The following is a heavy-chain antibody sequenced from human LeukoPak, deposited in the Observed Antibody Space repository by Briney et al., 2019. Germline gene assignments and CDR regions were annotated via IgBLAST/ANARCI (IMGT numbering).Heavy chain of an antibody. J-gene: IGHJ4*02. D-gene: IGHD2-21*02. CDR3: ARFRTWGDKAFDY. Sequence: GGSLRLSCAASGFTFSDYYMSWIRQAPGKGLEWVSYIGTTGGAIYYADSVKGRFTISRDSAKNSLYLQMNSLRAEDTAVYYCARFRTWGDKAFDYWGQGTLVTVSS. V-gene: IGHV3-11*04. CDR2: IGTTGGAI. CDR1: GFTFSDYY.